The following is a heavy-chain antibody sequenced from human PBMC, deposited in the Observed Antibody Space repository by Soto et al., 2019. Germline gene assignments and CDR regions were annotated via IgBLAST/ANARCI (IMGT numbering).Heavy chain of an antibody. CDR1: GGSISSSSHY. CDR2: IYYSGST. Sequence: LSLTCTVSGGSISSSSHYWGWIRQPPGKVLEWIGSIYYSGSTYYNPSLKSRVTISVDTSKNQFSLKLSSVTAADTAVYYCARRTEQQLVIYFDYWGQGTLVTAPQ. CDR3: ARRTEQQLVIYFDY. V-gene: IGHV4-39*01. D-gene: IGHD6-13*01. J-gene: IGHJ4*02.